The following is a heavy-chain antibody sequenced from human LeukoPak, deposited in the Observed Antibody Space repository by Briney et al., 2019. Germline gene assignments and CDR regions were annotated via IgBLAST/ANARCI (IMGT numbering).Heavy chain of an antibody. CDR2: IYYSGST. CDR3: AREGKKGYYGSAFDP. Sequence: PSETLSLTCTVSGGSISSYYWSWIRQPPGKGLEWIGYIYYSGSTNYNPSLKSRVTISVDTSKNQFSLKLSSVTAADTAVYYCAREGKKGYYGSAFDPWGQGTLVTVSS. V-gene: IGHV4-59*01. D-gene: IGHD3-10*01. CDR1: GGSISSYY. J-gene: IGHJ5*02.